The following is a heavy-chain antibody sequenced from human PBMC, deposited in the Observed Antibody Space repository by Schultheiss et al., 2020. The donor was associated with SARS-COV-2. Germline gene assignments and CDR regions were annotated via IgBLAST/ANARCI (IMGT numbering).Heavy chain of an antibody. Sequence: SQTLSLTCTVSGGSISSYYWSWIRQPPGKGLEWIGYIYYSGSTYYNPSLKSRVTISVDTSKNQFSLKLSSVTAADTAVYYCARYSGSYYVVDYWGQGTLVTVSS. D-gene: IGHD1-26*01. J-gene: IGHJ4*02. CDR2: IYYSGST. CDR3: ARYSGSYYVVDY. CDR1: GGSISSYY. V-gene: IGHV4-59*01.